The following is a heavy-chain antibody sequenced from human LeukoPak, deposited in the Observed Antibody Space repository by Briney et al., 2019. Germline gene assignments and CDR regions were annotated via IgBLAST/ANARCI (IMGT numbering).Heavy chain of an antibody. CDR1: GFTFSSYA. CDR3: ARDAHSSSWYVGYYYGMDV. J-gene: IGHJ6*02. CDR2: ISAYNGNT. Sequence: GGSLRLSCAASGFTFSSYAMSWVRQAPGQGLEWMGWISAYNGNTNYAQKLQGRVTMTTDTSTSTAYMELRSLRSDDTAVYYCARDAHSSSWYVGYYYGMDVWGQGTTVTVSS. D-gene: IGHD6-13*01. V-gene: IGHV1-18*01.